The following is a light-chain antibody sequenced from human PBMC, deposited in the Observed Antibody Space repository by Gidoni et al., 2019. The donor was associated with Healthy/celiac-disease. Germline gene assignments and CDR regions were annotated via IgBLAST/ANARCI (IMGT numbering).Light chain of an antibody. V-gene: IGKV3-20*01. CDR1: QSVSSSY. J-gene: IGKJ1*01. Sequence: EIVLTQSPGTLSLSPGERATLSYRASQSVSSSYLAWYQQKPGQAPRLLIYRASSRATGIPDRFSGSGSGTDFTLTISRLEPEDFAVYYCQQYGSSPRTFGQGTKVEIK. CDR2: RAS. CDR3: QQYGSSPRT.